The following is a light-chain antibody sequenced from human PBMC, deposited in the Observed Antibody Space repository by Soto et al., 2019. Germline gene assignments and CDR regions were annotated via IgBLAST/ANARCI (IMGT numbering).Light chain of an antibody. V-gene: IGLV2-8*01. CDR1: SSDVGGYDY. Sequence: QSALTQPPSASGSPGQSVTISCTGTSSDVGGYDYVSWYQQHPGKAPKLMIYEVSKRPSGVPDRFSGSKSGNTASLTVSGLQTEDEAEYYCSSYVGRNSLIFGGGTNLTVL. CDR2: EVS. CDR3: SSYVGRNSLI. J-gene: IGLJ2*01.